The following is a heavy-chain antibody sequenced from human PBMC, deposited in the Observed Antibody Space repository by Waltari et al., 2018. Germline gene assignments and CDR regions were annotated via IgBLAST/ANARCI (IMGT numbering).Heavy chain of an antibody. CDR2: INPKSGGT. J-gene: IGHJ4*02. D-gene: IGHD6-13*01. CDR1: GYTFTGYY. Sequence: QVQLVQSGAEVKKPGASVKVSCKASGYTFTGYYMHWVRQAPGQGLEWMGWINPKSGGTNYAQKFQGRGTMTRDTSISTAYMELSRLRSDDTAVYYCARKKLVLDYWGQGTLVTVSS. CDR3: ARKKLVLDY. V-gene: IGHV1-2*02.